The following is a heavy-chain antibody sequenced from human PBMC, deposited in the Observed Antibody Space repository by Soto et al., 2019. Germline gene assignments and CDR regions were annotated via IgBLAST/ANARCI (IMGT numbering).Heavy chain of an antibody. J-gene: IGHJ6*02. V-gene: IGHV1-2*02. CDR3: ARVVLGHCTNGVCYENYYYGMDV. CDR2: INPNSGGT. D-gene: IGHD2-8*01. Sequence: ASVKVSCKASGYTFTGYYMHWVRQAPGQGLEWMGWINPNSGGTNYAQKFQGRVTMTRDTSISTAYMELSSLRSEDTAVYYCARVVLGHCTNGVCYENYYYGMDVWGQGTTVTVS. CDR1: GYTFTGYY.